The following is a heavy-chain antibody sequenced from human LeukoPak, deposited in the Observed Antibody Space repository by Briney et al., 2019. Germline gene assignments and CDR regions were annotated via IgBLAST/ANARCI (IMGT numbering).Heavy chain of an antibody. V-gene: IGHV4-61*02. J-gene: IGHJ4*02. CDR2: IYTSGST. D-gene: IGHD3-22*01. CDR3: ARGPYSYDSSGCFDY. CDR1: GDSISSGNYY. Sequence: SETLSLTCTVSGDSISSGNYYWSWIRQPAGKGLEWIGRIYTSGSTNYNPSLKSRVTISVDTSKNQFSLRPNSVTATDTAMYYCARGPYSYDSSGCFDYWGQGAPVTVSS.